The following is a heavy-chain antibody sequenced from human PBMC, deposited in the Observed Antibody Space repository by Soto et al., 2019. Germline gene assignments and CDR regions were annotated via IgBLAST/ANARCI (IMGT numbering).Heavy chain of an antibody. V-gene: IGHV3-7*05. Sequence: HPGGSLRLSCAASGFTFSSSWMSWVRQAPGKGLEWVANINQDGSGRSYVGSVKGRFTISRDNAKSSLFLQMSSLRAEDTAVYYCAREYYSVFDFWGQGSLVTVSS. J-gene: IGHJ4*02. CDR3: AREYYSVFDF. CDR2: INQDGSGR. CDR1: GFTFSSSW. D-gene: IGHD1-26*01.